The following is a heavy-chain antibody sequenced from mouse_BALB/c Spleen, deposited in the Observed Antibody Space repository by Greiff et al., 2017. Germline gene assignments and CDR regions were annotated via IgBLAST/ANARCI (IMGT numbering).Heavy chain of an antibody. V-gene: IGHV5-4*02. CDR2: ISDGGSYT. J-gene: IGHJ3*01. Sequence: EVQRVESGGGLVKPGGSLKLSCAASGFTFSDYYMYWVRQTPEKRLEWVATISDGGSYTYYPDSVKGRFTISRDNAKNNLYLQMSSLKSEDTAMYYCARDVDYYGSSRFAYWGQGTLVTVSA. D-gene: IGHD1-1*01. CDR3: ARDVDYYGSSRFAY. CDR1: GFTFSDYY.